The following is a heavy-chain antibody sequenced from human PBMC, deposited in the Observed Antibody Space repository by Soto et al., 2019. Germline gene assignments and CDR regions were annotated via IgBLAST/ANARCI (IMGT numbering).Heavy chain of an antibody. Sequence: TLSLTCTVSGGSISSGCYYWSWIRQHPGKGLEWIGYIYYSGSTYYNPSLKSRVTISVDTSKNQFSLKLSSVTAADTAVYYCAGVVVVAATLGFDPWGQGTLVTVSS. D-gene: IGHD2-15*01. CDR1: GGSISSGCYY. J-gene: IGHJ5*02. CDR3: AGVVVVAATLGFDP. CDR2: IYYSGST. V-gene: IGHV4-31*03.